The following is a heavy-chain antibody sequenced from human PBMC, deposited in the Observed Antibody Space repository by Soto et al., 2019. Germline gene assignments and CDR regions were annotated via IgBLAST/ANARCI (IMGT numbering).Heavy chain of an antibody. D-gene: IGHD6-13*01. CDR2: ISGSGGST. J-gene: IGHJ6*03. V-gene: IGHV3-23*01. CDR1: GFTFSNYA. Sequence: GGSLRLSCAASGFTFSNYALTWVRQAPGKGLEWVSGISGSGGSTYYAGSVRGRFTISRDNSKNTLYLQMNSLRAEDTALYYCAKKGIAAAGLYYYYYYMEVWGKGTTVTVSS. CDR3: AKKGIAAAGLYYYYYYMEV.